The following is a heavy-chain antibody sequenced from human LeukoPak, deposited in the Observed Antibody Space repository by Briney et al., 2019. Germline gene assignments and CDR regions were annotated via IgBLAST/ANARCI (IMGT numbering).Heavy chain of an antibody. Sequence: PSETLSLTCTVSGGSISSSSYYWGWIRQPPGKGLEWIGSIYYSGSTNYNPSLKSRVTISVDTSKNQFSLKLSSVTAADTAVYYCARLVGAAFDYWGQGTLVTVSS. V-gene: IGHV4-39*07. D-gene: IGHD1-26*01. CDR3: ARLVGAAFDY. CDR2: IYYSGST. J-gene: IGHJ4*02. CDR1: GGSISSSSYY.